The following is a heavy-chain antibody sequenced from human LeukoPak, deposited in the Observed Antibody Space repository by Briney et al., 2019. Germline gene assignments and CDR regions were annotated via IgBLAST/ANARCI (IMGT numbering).Heavy chain of an antibody. CDR3: ARHHSNDPFGYFDY. V-gene: IGHV4-4*08. CDR2: SYTIWST. Sequence: PSETLSLTCTVSGCSISSYYWSWLRQPPGKGLEWIGYSYTIWSTNYNPSPKSQGTISVVPCKNQFSLKLSSVTAADTAVYYCARHHSNDPFGYFDYWGQGTLVTVSS. CDR1: GCSISSYY. D-gene: IGHD4-11*01. J-gene: IGHJ4*02.